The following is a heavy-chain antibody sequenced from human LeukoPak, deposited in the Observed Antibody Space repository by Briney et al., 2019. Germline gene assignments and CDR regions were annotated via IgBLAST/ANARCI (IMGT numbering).Heavy chain of an antibody. Sequence: ASVKVSCKASGYTFTSYGISWVRQAPGQGLEWMGWISAHNGNTNYAQKLQGRVTMTTDTSTSTAYMELRSLRSDDTAVYYCARDLPDIVVVVAATPAGFDYWGQGTLVTVSS. J-gene: IGHJ4*02. D-gene: IGHD2-15*01. CDR2: ISAHNGNT. CDR1: GYTFTSYG. CDR3: ARDLPDIVVVVAATPAGFDY. V-gene: IGHV1-18*01.